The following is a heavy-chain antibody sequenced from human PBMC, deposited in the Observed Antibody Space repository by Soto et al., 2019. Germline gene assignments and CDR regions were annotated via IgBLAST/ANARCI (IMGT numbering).Heavy chain of an antibody. J-gene: IGHJ4*02. Sequence: ASVKVSCKASGYTFTSYAMHWVRQAPGQGLEWMGWINAYNGNPNYAQKLRGRVTMTTDTSTSTAYMELSSLTSDDTAVYYCARAPLGIIVAPDFWGQGTLVTVSS. V-gene: IGHV1-18*01. D-gene: IGHD3-22*01. CDR3: ARAPLGIIVAPDF. CDR2: INAYNGNP. CDR1: GYTFTSYA.